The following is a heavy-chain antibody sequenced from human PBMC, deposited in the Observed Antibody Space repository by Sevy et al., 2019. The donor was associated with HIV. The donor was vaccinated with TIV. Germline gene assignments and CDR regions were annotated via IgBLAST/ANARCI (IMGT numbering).Heavy chain of an antibody. CDR3: ASYSSSSRRIDY. CDR1: GYTFTGYY. Sequence: ASVKVSCKASGYTFTGYYMHWVRQAPGQGLEWMGWINPNSGGTNYTQKFQGRVTMTRDTSISTAYMELSRLRSDDTAVYYCASYSSSSRRIDYWGQGTLVTVSS. D-gene: IGHD6-6*01. V-gene: IGHV1-2*02. J-gene: IGHJ4*02. CDR2: INPNSGGT.